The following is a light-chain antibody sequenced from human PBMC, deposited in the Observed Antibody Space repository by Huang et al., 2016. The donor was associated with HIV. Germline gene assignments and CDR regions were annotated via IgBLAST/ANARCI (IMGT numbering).Light chain of an antibody. V-gene: IGKV2-28*01. CDR1: QSLVHDNGYSY. J-gene: IGKJ4*01. CDR3: MQSLQSLT. Sequence: DIVMTQSPLSLPVTPGEPASISCRSSQSLVHDNGYSYLDWDLQKPGQSPQVLIYMASVRAPGIPDRFSGGGSGTNFTLEINRVDAEDVGTYYCMQSLQSLTFGGGTRLEIK. CDR2: MAS.